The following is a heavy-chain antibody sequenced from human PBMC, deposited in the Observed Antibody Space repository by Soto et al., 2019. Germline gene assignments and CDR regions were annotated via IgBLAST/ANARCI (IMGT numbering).Heavy chain of an antibody. J-gene: IGHJ4*02. D-gene: IGHD5-12*01. Sequence: QVQLQQWGAGLLKPSETLSLNCAVTGGSLSGYYWSWIRQPPGKGLEWIGEVKDAGHANYSPSLRGRVTISSDTSHNRFLFWLYSVAGADTGVYYCARGQEGVVATNWDQGSLVTVSS. CDR1: GGSLSGYY. V-gene: IGHV4-34*01. CDR2: VKDAGHA. CDR3: ARGQEGVVATN.